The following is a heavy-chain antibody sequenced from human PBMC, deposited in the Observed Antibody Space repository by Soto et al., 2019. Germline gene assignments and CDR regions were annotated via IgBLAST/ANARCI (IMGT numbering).Heavy chain of an antibody. CDR3: AKDLGYDYIWGSNFYYMDV. CDR2: ISYDGSNK. D-gene: IGHD3-16*01. Sequence: QVQLVESGGGVVQPGGSLRLSCAASGLTFSSYGMHWVRQAPGKGLEWGTIISYDGSNKYYADSVKGRFTISRDNSKNTLYLQMNSLRAEDTAVYYCAKDLGYDYIWGSNFYYMDVWGKGTTVTVSS. J-gene: IGHJ6*03. V-gene: IGHV3-30*18. CDR1: GLTFSSYG.